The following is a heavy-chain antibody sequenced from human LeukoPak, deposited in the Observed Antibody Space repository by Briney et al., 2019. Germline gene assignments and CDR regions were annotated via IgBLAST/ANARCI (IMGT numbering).Heavy chain of an antibody. D-gene: IGHD3-16*01. CDR2: ISGSGGST. CDR3: AKGGELDY. J-gene: IGHJ4*02. Sequence: GGSLRLSCAASGFTFSNDDMNWVRQAPGKGLEWVSGISGSGGSTYYADSVKGRFTISRDNSKNTLYLQMNSLRAEDTALYYCAKGGELDYWGQGTLVTVSS. CDR1: GFTFSNDD. V-gene: IGHV3-23*01.